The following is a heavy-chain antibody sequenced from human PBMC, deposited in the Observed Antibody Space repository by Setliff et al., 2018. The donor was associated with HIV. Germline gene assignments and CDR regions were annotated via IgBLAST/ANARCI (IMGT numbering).Heavy chain of an antibody. CDR1: GGSISSSSYY. J-gene: IGHJ3*02. CDR2: IYYSGST. D-gene: IGHD5-18*01. Sequence: SETLSLTCTVSGGSISSSSYYWGWIRQPPGKGLEWIGSIYYSGSTYYNPSLKSRVTISVDTSKNQFSLKLSSVTAAYTAVYYCARAMKYSYGYVHDAFDILGQGTMVTVSS. V-gene: IGHV4-39*01. CDR3: ARAMKYSYGYVHDAFDI.